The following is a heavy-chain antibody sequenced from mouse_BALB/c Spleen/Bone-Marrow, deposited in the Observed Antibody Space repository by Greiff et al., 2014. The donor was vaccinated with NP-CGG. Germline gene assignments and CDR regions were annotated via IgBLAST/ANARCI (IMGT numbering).Heavy chain of an antibody. CDR2: IDPSDSDA. Sequence: QVHVKQSGAELVKPGASVKLSCKASGYTFTIYWMHWVKQRPGQGLEWIGEIDPSDSDANYNQKFKGKAKLTVDKSSTTAYMQLSSLTSEDSAVYYCARRNYYGSHYWYFDVWGAGTTVTVSS. J-gene: IGHJ1*01. D-gene: IGHD1-1*01. CDR1: GYTFTIYW. V-gene: IGHV1-69*02. CDR3: ARRNYYGSHYWYFDV.